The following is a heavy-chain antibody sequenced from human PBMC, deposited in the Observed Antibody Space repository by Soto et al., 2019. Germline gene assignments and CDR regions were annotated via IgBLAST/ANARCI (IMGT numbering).Heavy chain of an antibody. Sequence: QVKLVQSGGEVKRPGASVKVSCKTSGYTFSNYGITWVRQAPGQPLEWLGWISLYSDGTNYAQKFQGRVSMTTDTSTTTAYMELRSLRSDDTAVYYCVRVVPGAEAWFGPWGQGTLVTVSS. D-gene: IGHD2-2*01. CDR1: GYTFSNYG. CDR3: VRVVPGAEAWFGP. CDR2: ISLYSDGT. J-gene: IGHJ5*02. V-gene: IGHV1-18*01.